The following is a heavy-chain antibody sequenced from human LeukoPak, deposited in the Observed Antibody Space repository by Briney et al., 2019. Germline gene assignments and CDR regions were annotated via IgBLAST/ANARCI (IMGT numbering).Heavy chain of an antibody. CDR3: ARWVTGDYGDYFGY. D-gene: IGHD4-17*01. J-gene: IGHJ4*02. CDR1: GYTFTGYF. V-gene: IGHV1-2*02. CDR2: INPHSGGP. Sequence: GASVKVSCKASGYTFTGYFIHWVRQAPGQGLEWMGWINPHSGGPNYAQKFQGRVTMTRDTSISTAYMELSSLRSDDTAVYFCARWVTGDYGDYFGYWGQGTLVTVSS.